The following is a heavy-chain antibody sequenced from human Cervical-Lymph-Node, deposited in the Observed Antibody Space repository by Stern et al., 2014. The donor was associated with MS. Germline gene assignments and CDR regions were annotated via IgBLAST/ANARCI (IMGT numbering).Heavy chain of an antibody. CDR2: IAGSVSYI. D-gene: IGHD7-27*01. Sequence: EVKLVESGGGLVKPGGSLRLSCAPSGFTFSTYSMTWVRQAPGKGLEWVSSIAGSVSYIYYSYRLKGRFTISRDNAENSLYLQMNSLRVEDTAVYYCARDARLGNYYGMDVWGQGTTVTVSS. CDR1: GFTFSTYS. J-gene: IGHJ6*02. V-gene: IGHV3-21*01. CDR3: ARDARLGNYYGMDV.